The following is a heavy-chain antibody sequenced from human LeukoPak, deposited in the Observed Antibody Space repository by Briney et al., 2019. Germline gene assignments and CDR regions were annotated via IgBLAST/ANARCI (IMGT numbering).Heavy chain of an antibody. CDR1: GVSFNDYY. D-gene: IGHD4-11*01. J-gene: IGHJ4*02. V-gene: IGHV4-34*01. CDR3: TRMTKGHDY. CDR2: INHSGYT. Sequence: SETLSLTCAVSGVSFNDYYWSWVRQTPGKGLEWIGEINHSGYTNDSPSLKSRVTLSIDTSRKQFSLNLRSVTVADSGIYYCTRMTKGHDYWGQGTLVTVSS.